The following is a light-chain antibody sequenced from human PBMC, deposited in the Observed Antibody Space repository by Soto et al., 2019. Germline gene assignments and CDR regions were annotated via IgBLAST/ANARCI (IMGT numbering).Light chain of an antibody. J-gene: IGKJ1*01. Sequence: DIQMTQSPSSLSASVGDRVTITCRASQSISSYLNWYQQKPGKAPKLLIYAASSLQSGVPSRFSGSGSGTDFTLTISSLQPEDFATYYCQQGYSTLRAWTFGQGTKVDIK. CDR3: QQGYSTLRAWT. CDR2: AAS. V-gene: IGKV1-39*01. CDR1: QSISSY.